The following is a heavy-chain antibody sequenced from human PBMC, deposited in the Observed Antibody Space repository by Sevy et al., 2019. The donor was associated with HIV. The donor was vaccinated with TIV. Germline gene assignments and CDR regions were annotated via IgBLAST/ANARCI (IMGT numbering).Heavy chain of an antibody. CDR2: IRSIAYGGTT. Sequence: GGSLRLSCTASGFTFGDYAMSWFRQAPGKGLEWVGFIRSIAYGGTTEYAASVKGRFTISRDDSKSIAYLQMNSLKTEDTAVYYCTRQRSRSGWKEGEVSYWGQGTLVTVSS. CDR3: TRQRSRSGWKEGEVSY. V-gene: IGHV3-49*03. CDR1: GFTFGDYA. J-gene: IGHJ4*02. D-gene: IGHD6-19*01.